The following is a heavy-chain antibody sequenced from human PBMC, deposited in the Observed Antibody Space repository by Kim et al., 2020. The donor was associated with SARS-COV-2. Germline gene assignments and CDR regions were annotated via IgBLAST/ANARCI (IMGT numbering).Heavy chain of an antibody. V-gene: IGHV4-30-4*01. CDR3: ARQSITMIVPN. Sequence: SETLSLTCTVSGGSISSGDYYWSWIRQPPGKGLEWIGYIYYSGSTYYNPSLKSRVTISVDTSKNQFSLKLSSVTAADTAVYYCARQSITMIVPNWGQGTLVTVSS. D-gene: IGHD3-22*01. CDR2: IYYSGST. CDR1: GGSISSGDYY. J-gene: IGHJ4*02.